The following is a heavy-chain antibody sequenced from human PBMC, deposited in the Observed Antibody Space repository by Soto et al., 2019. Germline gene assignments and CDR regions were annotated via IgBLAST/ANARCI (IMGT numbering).Heavy chain of an antibody. CDR3: ATSWFGELLWVYFDY. CDR2: ISGSGGST. Sequence: HPGGSLRLSCAASGFTFSSYAMSWVRQAPGKGLEWVSAISGSGGSTYYADSVKGRFTISRDNSKNTLYLQMNSLRAEDTAVYYCATSWFGELLWVYFDYWGQGTLVTVSS. V-gene: IGHV3-23*01. D-gene: IGHD3-10*01. J-gene: IGHJ4*02. CDR1: GFTFSSYA.